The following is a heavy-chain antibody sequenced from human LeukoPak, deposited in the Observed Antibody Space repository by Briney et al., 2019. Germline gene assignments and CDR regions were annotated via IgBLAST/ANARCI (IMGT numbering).Heavy chain of an antibody. J-gene: IGHJ4*02. CDR1: GFTVSSNY. CDR2: IYSGGST. D-gene: IGHD6-19*01. CDR3: ARNGYTSGWYRS. Sequence: GGSLRLSCAASGFTVSSNYMSWVRQAPGKGLEWVSTIYSGGSTYYADSVKGRFTISRDISKNTLYLQMNSLRGEDTAVYYCARNGYTSGWYRSWGQGTLVTVSS. V-gene: IGHV3-53*01.